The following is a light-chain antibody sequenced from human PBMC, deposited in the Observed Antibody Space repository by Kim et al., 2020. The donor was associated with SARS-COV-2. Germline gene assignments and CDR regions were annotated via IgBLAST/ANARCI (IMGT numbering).Light chain of an antibody. CDR3: QAWDSSTWV. J-gene: IGLJ3*02. V-gene: IGLV3-1*01. CDR1: KLGDKY. CDR2: QDN. Sequence: GSPGQTSRITCSGDKLGDKYACWYQQKPGQSPVLVINQDNKRHSGIPERFSGSNSGNTATLTISGTQAMDEADYFCQAWDSSTWVFGGGTQLTVL.